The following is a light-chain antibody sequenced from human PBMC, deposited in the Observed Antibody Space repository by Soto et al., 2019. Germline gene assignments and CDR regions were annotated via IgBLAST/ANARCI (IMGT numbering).Light chain of an antibody. Sequence: EIVLTQSPGTLSLSPGEEATLSCRASQSITSNYLDWYQQRPGQAPRLLIYGASTRAAGVPDRFSGSGSGTDFTLTITRLEPEDFAVYYCQQYGRSPLLYTFGQGTKLGVK. V-gene: IGKV3-20*01. CDR3: QQYGRSPLLYT. CDR2: GAS. CDR1: QSITSNY. J-gene: IGKJ2*01.